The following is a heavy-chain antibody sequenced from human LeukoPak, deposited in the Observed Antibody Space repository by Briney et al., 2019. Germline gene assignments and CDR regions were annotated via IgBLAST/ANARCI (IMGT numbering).Heavy chain of an antibody. J-gene: IGHJ4*02. CDR1: GGSVSSGSYY. Sequence: SETLSLTCTVSGGSVSSGSYYWSWIRQPPGKGLEWIGYIYYSGSTNYNPSLKSRVTISVDTSKNQFSLKLSSVTAADPAVYYCAREGCSGGSCYPYLFDYWGQGTLVTVSS. CDR2: IYYSGST. D-gene: IGHD2-15*01. CDR3: AREGCSGGSCYPYLFDY. V-gene: IGHV4-61*01.